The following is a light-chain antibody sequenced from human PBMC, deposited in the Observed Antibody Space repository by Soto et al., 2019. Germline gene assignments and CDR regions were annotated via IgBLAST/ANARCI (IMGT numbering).Light chain of an antibody. CDR2: VAS. CDR1: QDITLY. V-gene: IGKV1-39*01. CDR3: QQSYGTPIT. Sequence: DIQSTQSPASQSASVGDTVTITSQANQDITLYLNWYQQKPGKAPNLLIYVASSLQSEVPSRFSGSGSGTDFTLTITSLQPEDFATYCCQQSYGTPITFGQGTRLEIK. J-gene: IGKJ5*01.